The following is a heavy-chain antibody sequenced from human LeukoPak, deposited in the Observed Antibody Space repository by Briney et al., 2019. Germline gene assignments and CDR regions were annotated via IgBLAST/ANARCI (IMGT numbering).Heavy chain of an antibody. CDR2: ITSRSSTI. V-gene: IGHV3-48*04. J-gene: IGHJ4*02. CDR3: ARDCSSTSCYDY. D-gene: IGHD2-2*01. CDR1: GFTFSSYR. Sequence: GGSLRLSCAASGFTFSSYRMNWVRQAPGKGLEGVSYITSRSSTIYYADSLKGRFTLSRDNAKNSLYLKMNSLRAEDTAVYYCARDCSSTSCYDYWGQGTLVTVSS.